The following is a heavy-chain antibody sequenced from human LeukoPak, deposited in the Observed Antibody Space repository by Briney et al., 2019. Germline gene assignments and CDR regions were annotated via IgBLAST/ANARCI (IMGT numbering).Heavy chain of an antibody. CDR2: ISYDGSNK. Sequence: GGSLRLSCAASGFTFSSYAMHWVRQAPGKGLEWVAVISYDGSNKYYADSVKGRFTISRDNSKNTLYLQMNSLRAEDTAVYYCARGRVRGWFTGGDAFDIWGQGTMVTVSS. V-gene: IGHV3-30*04. CDR1: GFTFSSYA. D-gene: IGHD6-19*01. J-gene: IGHJ3*02. CDR3: ARGRVRGWFTGGDAFDI.